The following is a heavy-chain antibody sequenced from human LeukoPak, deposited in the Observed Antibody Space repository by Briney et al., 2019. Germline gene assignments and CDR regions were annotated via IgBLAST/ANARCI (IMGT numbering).Heavy chain of an antibody. CDR1: GGSISSTNW. D-gene: IGHD2/OR15-2a*01. J-gene: IGHJ4*02. V-gene: IGHV4-4*02. Sequence: SGTLSLICGVSGGSISSTNWWTWVRQPPGKGLEWIGEVHLDGRTNYNPSLQSRLTMSVDFSENHNSLELTSVTAADTAVYYCAREGGPFRPLDYSGQGTLVTASS. CDR3: AREGGPFRPLDY. CDR2: VHLDGRT.